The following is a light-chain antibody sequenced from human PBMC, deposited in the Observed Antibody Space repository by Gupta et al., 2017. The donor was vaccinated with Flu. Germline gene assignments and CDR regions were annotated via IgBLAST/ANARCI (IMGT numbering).Light chain of an antibody. CDR2: AAS. V-gene: IGKV3-15*01. J-gene: IGKJ5*01. CDR3: QQYNNWPPIT. Sequence: ATLSVSPGERAALSCRASQSVNTNLAWYQQKPGQAPRLLIYAASTRDTGIPARFSGSGYGTEFTLTISSRQSEDFAVYYCQQYNNWPPITFGQGTRLEIK. CDR1: QSVNTN.